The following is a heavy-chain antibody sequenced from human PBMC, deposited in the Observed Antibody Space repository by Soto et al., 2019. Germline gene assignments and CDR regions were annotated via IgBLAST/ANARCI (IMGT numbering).Heavy chain of an antibody. CDR1: RFTFRNFA. Sequence: EVQLLESGGGLVQPGGSLRLFCAASRFTFRNFAMSWVRQAPGKGLEWVSGISRSGDDTFYADSVKVRFTIFRDNSKNTLYLQMNSLRAEDTAIYYCGKDIYNFDWLLFDYWGQGTLVTVSS. D-gene: IGHD3-9*01. J-gene: IGHJ4*02. V-gene: IGHV3-23*01. CDR3: GKDIYNFDWLLFDY. CDR2: ISRSGDDT.